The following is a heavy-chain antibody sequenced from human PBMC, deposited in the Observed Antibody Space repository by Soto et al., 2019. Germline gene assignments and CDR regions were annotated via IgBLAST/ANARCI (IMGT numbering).Heavy chain of an antibody. Sequence: GGSLRLSCAASGFTFSSYGMHWVRQAPGKGLEWVAIMSSDGNNIHYADSVKGRFTISRDNSKSTLYLQMSSLRVDDTAVYYCAKVSTQRRYNSGMGFGGKGTTVPVSP. D-gene: IGHD6-25*01. CDR2: MSSDGNNI. CDR1: GFTFSSYG. CDR3: AKVSTQRRYNSGMGF. J-gene: IGHJ6*04. V-gene: IGHV3-30*18.